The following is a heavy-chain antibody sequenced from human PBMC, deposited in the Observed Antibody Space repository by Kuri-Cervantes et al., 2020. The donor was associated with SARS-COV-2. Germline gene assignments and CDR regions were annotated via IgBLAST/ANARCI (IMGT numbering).Heavy chain of an antibody. D-gene: IGHD4-17*01. Sequence: ETLSLTCAASGFTFSSYSMNWVRQAPGKGLEWVSSISSSSSYIYYADSVKGRFTISKDNVKNSLYLQMNSLRAEDTAVYYCARDHGDYYFDYWGQGTLVTVSS. CDR3: ARDHGDYYFDY. J-gene: IGHJ4*02. V-gene: IGHV3-21*01. CDR1: GFTFSSYS. CDR2: ISSSSSYI.